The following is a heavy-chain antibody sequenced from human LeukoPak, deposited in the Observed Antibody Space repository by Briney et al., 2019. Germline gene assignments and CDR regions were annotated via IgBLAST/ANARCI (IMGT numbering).Heavy chain of an antibody. J-gene: IGHJ6*03. CDR3: ARYKKTTVTTGPKGPAGTKTDRRVVRAYYYYYMDV. Sequence: SETLSLTCTVSGGSISSSSYYWGWIRQPPGKGLEWIGSIYYSGSTYYNPPLKSRVTISVDTSKNQFSLKLSSVTAADTAVYYCARYKKTTVTTGPKGPAGTKTDRRVVRAYYYYYMDVWGKGTTVTVSS. D-gene: IGHD4-17*01. CDR2: IYYSGST. CDR1: GGSISSSSYY. V-gene: IGHV4-39*07.